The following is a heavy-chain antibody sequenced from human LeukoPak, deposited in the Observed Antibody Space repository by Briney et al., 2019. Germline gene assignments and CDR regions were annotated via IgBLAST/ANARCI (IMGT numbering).Heavy chain of an antibody. CDR2: INHSGST. CDR1: GGSFSGYY. Sequence: PSETLSLTCAVYGGSFSGYYWSWIRQPPGKGLEWIGEINHSGSTNYNPSLKSPVTISVDTSKNQFSLKLSSVTAADTAVYYCARVVGYCSGGSCYPSDYSGQGTLVTVSS. J-gene: IGHJ4*02. D-gene: IGHD2-15*01. V-gene: IGHV4-34*01. CDR3: ARVVGYCSGGSCYPSDY.